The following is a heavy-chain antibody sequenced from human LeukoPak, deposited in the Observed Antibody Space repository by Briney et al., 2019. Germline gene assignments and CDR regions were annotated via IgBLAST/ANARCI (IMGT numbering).Heavy chain of an antibody. D-gene: IGHD2-21*01. V-gene: IGHV1-46*01. Sequence: ASVKVSCKASGYTFTSYHMHWVRQAPGQGLEWMGIINPSGGSTTYAQKFQGRVTMTRDMSTSTVYMELSSLRSEDTAVYYCARRRGGDYFDYWGQGTLVTVSS. J-gene: IGHJ4*02. CDR3: ARRRGGDYFDY. CDR2: INPSGGST. CDR1: GYTFTSYH.